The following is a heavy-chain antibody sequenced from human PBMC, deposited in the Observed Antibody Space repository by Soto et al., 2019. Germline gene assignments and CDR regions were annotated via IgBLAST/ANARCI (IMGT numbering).Heavy chain of an antibody. Sequence: PGGSLRLSCAASGFXFSSYGMHWVRQAPGKGLERVAVIWYDGSNKYYADSVKGRFTISRDNSKNTLYLQMNSLRAEDTAVYYCARVGVVPAADEYYYYYGMDVWGQGTTVTVSS. CDR3: ARVGVVPAADEYYYYYGMDV. CDR1: GFXFSSYG. V-gene: IGHV3-33*01. D-gene: IGHD2-2*01. J-gene: IGHJ6*02. CDR2: IWYDGSNK.